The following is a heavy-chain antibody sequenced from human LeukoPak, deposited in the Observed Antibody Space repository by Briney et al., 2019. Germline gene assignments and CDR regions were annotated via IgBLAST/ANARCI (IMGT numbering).Heavy chain of an antibody. J-gene: IGHJ4*02. CDR3: TRDSVTTAYYFDF. CDR1: GFTFGSYA. D-gene: IGHD4-17*01. Sequence: GGSLRLSCAASGFTFGSYALHWVRQAPGKGLEWVAIISYDGRKAYYADSVKGRFTISRDDSRHTLLLQMNGLRPGDTAVYYCTRDSVTTAYYFDFWGQGTLVTVSS. V-gene: IGHV3-30*04. CDR2: ISYDGRKA.